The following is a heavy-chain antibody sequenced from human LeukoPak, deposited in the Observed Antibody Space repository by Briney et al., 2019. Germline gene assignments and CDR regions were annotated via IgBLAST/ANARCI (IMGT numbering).Heavy chain of an antibody. CDR2: ISGSGGST. Sequence: GGSLRLSCAASGFTFSSYAMSWVRQAPGKGLEWVSAISGSGGSTYYADSVKGRFTNSRDNSKNTLYLQMNSLRAEDTAVYYCANSLEWLDVYFDYWGQGTLVTVSS. J-gene: IGHJ4*02. D-gene: IGHD3-3*01. CDR1: GFTFSSYA. V-gene: IGHV3-23*01. CDR3: ANSLEWLDVYFDY.